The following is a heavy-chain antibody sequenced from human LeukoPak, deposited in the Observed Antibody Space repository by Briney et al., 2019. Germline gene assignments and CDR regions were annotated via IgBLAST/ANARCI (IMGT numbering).Heavy chain of an antibody. D-gene: IGHD6-13*01. V-gene: IGHV4-31*03. CDR3: ARDGGYSSSRFNWFDP. CDR1: GGSISSGGYY. Sequence: PSETLSLTCTVSGGSISSGGYYWSWIRHHPGKGLEWIGYIYNGGTTYYNPSLKSRVSISVDTSKNQFSLKLSSVTAADTAVYYCARDGGYSSSRFNWFDPWGQGTLVTVSS. CDR2: IYNGGTT. J-gene: IGHJ5*02.